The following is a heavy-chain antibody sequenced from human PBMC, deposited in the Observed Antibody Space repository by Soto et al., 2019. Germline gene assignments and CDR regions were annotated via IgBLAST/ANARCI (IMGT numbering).Heavy chain of an antibody. Sequence: TSETLSLTSAVDGGSFSCYCWILIRQPPGKGLEWIGEINHSGSTNYNPPLKSRVTISVDTSKNQFSLKLSSVTAADTAVYYCARGPRGVAGSWGQGTLVTVSS. D-gene: IGHD6-19*01. CDR1: GGSFSCYC. V-gene: IGHV4-34*01. J-gene: IGHJ5*02. CDR3: ARGPRGVAGS. CDR2: INHSGST.